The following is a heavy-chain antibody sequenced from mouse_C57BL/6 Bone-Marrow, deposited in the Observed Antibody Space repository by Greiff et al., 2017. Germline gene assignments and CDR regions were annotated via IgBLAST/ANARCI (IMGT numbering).Heavy chain of an antibody. V-gene: IGHV14-1*01. CDR2: IDPEDGDT. CDR3: TTPRWFGWSAY. CDR1: GFNITAYY. J-gene: IGHJ3*01. Sequence: VQLQQSGAELVRPGASVKLSCTASGFNITAYYMHWVKQRPEQGLEWIGRIDPEDGDTEYAQKFQCKATMPADTSSHTAYLQLSSLTSEDTAVDYGTTPRWFGWSAYWGEGTLVTVAA. D-gene: IGHD2-3*01.